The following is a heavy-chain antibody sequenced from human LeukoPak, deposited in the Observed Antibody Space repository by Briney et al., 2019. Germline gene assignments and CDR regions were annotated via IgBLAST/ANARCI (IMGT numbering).Heavy chain of an antibody. V-gene: IGHV1-18*01. CDR3: ARDGIVVVPAAMLPYGMDV. D-gene: IGHD2-2*01. CDR1: GYTFTSYG. J-gene: IGHJ6*02. CDR2: ISAYNGNT. Sequence: ASVKVSCKASGYTFTSYGISWVRQAPGQGLEWMGWISAYNGNTNYAQKLQGRVTMTTDTSTSTAYMELRSPRSDDTAVYYCARDGIVVVPAAMLPYGMDVWGQGTTVTVSS.